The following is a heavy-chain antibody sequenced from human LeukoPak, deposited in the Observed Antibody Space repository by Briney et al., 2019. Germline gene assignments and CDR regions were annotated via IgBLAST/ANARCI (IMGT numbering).Heavy chain of an antibody. V-gene: IGHV3-23*01. CDR1: GFTFSSYA. J-gene: IGHJ4*02. CDR3: ATYGSGSYYRKAFDY. CDR2: ITISGATT. D-gene: IGHD3-10*01. Sequence: GGSLRLSCAASGFTFSSYAMSWVRQAPGKGLEWVSSITISGATTYYADSVKGRLTISRDNSKTTLYLQMNSLRAEDTAVYCCATYGSGSYYRKAFDYWGQGTLVTVSS.